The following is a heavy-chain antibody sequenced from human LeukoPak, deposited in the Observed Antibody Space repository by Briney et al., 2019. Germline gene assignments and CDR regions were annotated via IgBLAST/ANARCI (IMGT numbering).Heavy chain of an antibody. D-gene: IGHD5-12*01. V-gene: IGHV4-61*02. Sequence: SQTLSLTCTVSGGSISSGSYYWSWIRQPAGKGLEWIGRIYTSGSTNYNPSLKSRVTMSVDTSKNQFSLKLSSVTAADTAVYYCARRYSGYDYGYFDYWGQGTLATVSS. CDR1: GGSISSGSYY. J-gene: IGHJ4*02. CDR3: ARRYSGYDYGYFDY. CDR2: IYTSGST.